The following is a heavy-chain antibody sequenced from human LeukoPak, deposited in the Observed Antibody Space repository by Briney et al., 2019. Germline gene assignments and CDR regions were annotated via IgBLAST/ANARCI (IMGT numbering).Heavy chain of an antibody. CDR3: ARFRRGSGYDYYFDY. CDR2: IWYDGSNK. D-gene: IGHD5-12*01. CDR1: GFTFSSYG. J-gene: IGHJ4*02. Sequence: GGSLRLSCAASGFTFSSYGMHWVRRAPGKGLEWVAVIWYDGSNKYYADSVKGRFTISRDNSKNTLYLQMNSLRAEDTAVYYCARFRRGSGYDYYFDYWGQGTLVTVSS. V-gene: IGHV3-33*01.